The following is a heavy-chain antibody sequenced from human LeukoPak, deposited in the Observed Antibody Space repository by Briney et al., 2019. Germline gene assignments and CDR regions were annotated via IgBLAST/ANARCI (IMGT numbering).Heavy chain of an antibody. CDR1: GFTVSSNH. CDR3: ARGPAGYN. V-gene: IGHV3-53*01. D-gene: IGHD1-1*01. Sequence: PGGSLRLSCAASGFTVSSNHMSWVRQAPGKGLEWVSVIYSGGSTYYADSVKGRFTISRDNLKNTLYLQMNTLGAEDTAVYYCARGPAGYNWGQGTMVTVSS. J-gene: IGHJ4*02. CDR2: IYSGGST.